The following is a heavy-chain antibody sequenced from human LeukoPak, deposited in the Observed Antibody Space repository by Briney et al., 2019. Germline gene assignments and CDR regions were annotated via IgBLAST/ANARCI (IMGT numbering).Heavy chain of an antibody. CDR3: ARDVYCSSRTCYGTDY. Sequence: GGSLRLSCAASGFVFSNYWMHWVRQGPGKGLVWVSRIISDGSSTIYADSVKGRFTISRDNAKNTLYLQMNSLRAEDTAVYYCARDVYCSSRTCYGTDYWGQGTLVTVSS. CDR1: GFVFSNYW. CDR2: IISDGSST. V-gene: IGHV3-74*01. D-gene: IGHD2/OR15-2a*01. J-gene: IGHJ4*02.